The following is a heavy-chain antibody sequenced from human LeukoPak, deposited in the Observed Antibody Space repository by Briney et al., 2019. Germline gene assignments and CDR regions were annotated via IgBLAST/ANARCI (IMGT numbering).Heavy chain of an antibody. Sequence: ASVKVSCKASGYTFTGYYMHWVRQAPGQGSEWMGWINPNSGDTNFAQKFPGRVTMTRDTSISTAYMELSRLRSDDTAVYYCASGPWGPPLDVWGKGTTVTVSS. CDR1: GYTFTGYY. J-gene: IGHJ6*04. V-gene: IGHV1-2*02. D-gene: IGHD7-27*01. CDR2: INPNSGDT. CDR3: ASGPWGPPLDV.